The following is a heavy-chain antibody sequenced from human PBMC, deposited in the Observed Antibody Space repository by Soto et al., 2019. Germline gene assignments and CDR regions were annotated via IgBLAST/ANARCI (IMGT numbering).Heavy chain of an antibody. CDR1: GGSISSYY. CDR3: ARVTMVRGVRKGWFDP. J-gene: IGHJ5*02. Sequence: QVQLQESGPGLVKPSETLSLTCTGSGGSISSYYWSWIRQPPRKGLEWIGYIYYSGSTNYNPSLKSRVTMSVATYKSQFSVRLGSVTAAETAVYYCARVTMVRGVRKGWFDPWGPGTLVTVSS. D-gene: IGHD3-10*01. CDR2: IYYSGST. V-gene: IGHV4-59*01.